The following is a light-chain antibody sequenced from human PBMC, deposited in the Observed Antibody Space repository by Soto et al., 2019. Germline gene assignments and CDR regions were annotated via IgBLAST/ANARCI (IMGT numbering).Light chain of an antibody. CDR3: QQGFSTPYT. CDR1: QSIGSD. Sequence: DIQMTQSPYSLSASVGDRVTITCRASQSIGSDLNWYQQKPGKAPKLLIYAASSLQSGVPSRFSGSGSGTNFTLTISSLQPEKFATYYCQQGFSTPYTFGQGTKLEIK. V-gene: IGKV1-39*01. J-gene: IGKJ2*01. CDR2: AAS.